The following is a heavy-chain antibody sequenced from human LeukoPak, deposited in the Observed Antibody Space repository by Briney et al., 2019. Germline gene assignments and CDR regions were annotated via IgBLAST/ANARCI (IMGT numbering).Heavy chain of an antibody. D-gene: IGHD1-1*01. CDR1: GGSISSYY. CDR3: AQLVKKDY. V-gene: IGHV4-59*01. J-gene: IGHJ4*02. Sequence: SETLSLTCTVSGGSISSYYWSWIRQPPGKGLEWIGYIYYSGSTNYHPSLKSRVTISVDTSKNQFSLRLTSVTAADTAVYYCAQLVKKDYWGQGTLVTVSS. CDR2: IYYSGST.